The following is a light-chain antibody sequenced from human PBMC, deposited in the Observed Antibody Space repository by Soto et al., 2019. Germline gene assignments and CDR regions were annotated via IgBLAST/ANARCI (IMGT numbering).Light chain of an antibody. V-gene: IGLV2-8*01. CDR3: SSYAGSNFYV. Sequence: QSVLTQPPSASGSPGQSVTISRTGTSSDVGGYNYASWYQQHPGKAPKLMIYEVSKRPSGVPDRFSGSKSGNTASLTVSGLQAEDEADYYCSSYAGSNFYVFGTGTKVTVL. CDR2: EVS. CDR1: SSDVGGYNY. J-gene: IGLJ1*01.